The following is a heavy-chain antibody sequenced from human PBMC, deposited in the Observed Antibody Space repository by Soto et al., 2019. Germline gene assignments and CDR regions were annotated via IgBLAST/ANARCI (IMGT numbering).Heavy chain of an antibody. Sequence: GESLKISCKGSGNSFTSYWISLVRQMPGKGLEWMGRIDPSDSYTNYSPSFQGHVTISADKSISTAYLQWSSLKASDTAMYYCARQSMVRERNGMDVWGQGXTVTVSS. CDR2: IDPSDSYT. CDR1: GNSFTSYW. CDR3: ARQSMVRERNGMDV. V-gene: IGHV5-10-1*01. J-gene: IGHJ6*02. D-gene: IGHD3-10*01.